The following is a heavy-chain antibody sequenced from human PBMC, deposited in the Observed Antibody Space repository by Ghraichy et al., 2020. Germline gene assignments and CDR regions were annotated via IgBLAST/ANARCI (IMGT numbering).Heavy chain of an antibody. J-gene: IGHJ3*02. Sequence: TLSLTCTVSGGSINDGGYFWSWMRQAPGKRPEWIGYIFHNGNAYYDPSLNSRVTISVDSSRTQFSLRLNSVTAADTALYYCARLAYCATTSCPRGGGFDIWGQGTVVTVSS. CDR2: IFHNGNA. V-gene: IGHV4-30-2*01. D-gene: IGHD2-2*01. CDR3: ARLAYCATTSCPRGGGFDI. CDR1: GGSINDGGYF.